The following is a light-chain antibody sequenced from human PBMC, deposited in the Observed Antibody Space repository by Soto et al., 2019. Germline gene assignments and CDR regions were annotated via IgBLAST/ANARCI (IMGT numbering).Light chain of an antibody. CDR3: CSFAGSSTWV. J-gene: IGLJ1*01. V-gene: IGLV2-23*01. Sequence: QYVLTQPASVSGSPGQSITISCTGTSSDVGSYNLVSWYQQHPGKAPKLMIYEGSKRPSGGSNRFSGSKSGNTASLTISGRQAAEEDDYYCCSFAGSSTWVFGTGTKLTVL. CDR2: EGS. CDR1: SSDVGSYNL.